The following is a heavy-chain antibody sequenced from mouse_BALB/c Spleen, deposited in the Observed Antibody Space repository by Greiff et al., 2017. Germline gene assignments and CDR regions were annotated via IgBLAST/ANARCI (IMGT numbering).Heavy chain of an antibody. Sequence: EVKLVESGPGLVKPSQSLSLTCSVTGYSITSGYYWNWIRQFPGNKLEWMGYISYDGSNNYNPSLKNRISITRDTSKNQFFLKLNSVTTEDTATYYCARDEGKGAWFAYWGQGTLVTVSA. D-gene: IGHD1-3*01. CDR1: GYSITSGYY. CDR2: ISYDGSN. CDR3: ARDEGKGAWFAY. V-gene: IGHV3-6*02. J-gene: IGHJ3*01.